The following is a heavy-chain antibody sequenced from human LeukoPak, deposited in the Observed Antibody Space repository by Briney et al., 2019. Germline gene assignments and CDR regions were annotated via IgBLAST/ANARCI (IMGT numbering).Heavy chain of an antibody. V-gene: IGHV1-46*01. CDR1: GYTFTSHY. CDR3: ARDCSSTTCQGPVLDF. Sequence: ASVKVSCKTSGYTFTSHYVHWVRQAPGQGLEWMGIIHPSGGNSRITQNFQGRVTMTRDTSTSTVYLELSSLRSEDTAVYYCARDCSSTTCQGPVLDFWGQGTLVTVSS. D-gene: IGHD2/OR15-2a*01. J-gene: IGHJ4*02. CDR2: IHPSGGNS.